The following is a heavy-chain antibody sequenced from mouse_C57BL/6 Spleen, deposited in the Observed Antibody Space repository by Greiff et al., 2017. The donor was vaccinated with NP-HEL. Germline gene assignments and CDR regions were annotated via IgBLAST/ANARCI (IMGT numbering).Heavy chain of an antibody. Sequence: VQLQQSGAELVKPGASVKLSCKASGYTFTSYWMHWVKQRPGQGLEWIGMIHPNSGSTNYNEKFKSKATLTVDKSSSPAYMQLSSLTSEDSAVYYCARSTQLGWYFDVWGTGTTVTVSS. CDR3: ARSTQLGWYFDV. J-gene: IGHJ1*03. D-gene: IGHD4-1*02. V-gene: IGHV1-64*01. CDR1: GYTFTSYW. CDR2: IHPNSGST.